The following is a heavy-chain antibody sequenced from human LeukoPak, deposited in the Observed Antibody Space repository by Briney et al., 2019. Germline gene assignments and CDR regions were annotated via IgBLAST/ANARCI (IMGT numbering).Heavy chain of an antibody. D-gene: IGHD2-2*01. J-gene: IGHJ6*03. V-gene: IGHV3-23*01. CDR3: ASMPSTEIYYFYYMDV. CDR1: RFTFSSYT. Sequence: GGSLRLSCADSRFTFSSYTMNWVRQAPGKGLGWVSGISANAVSTYYADSVKGRFTISRDNSKNTLYLHMGRLGTEDTAVYYCASMPSTEIYYFYYMDVWGKGTTVTVSS. CDR2: ISANAVST.